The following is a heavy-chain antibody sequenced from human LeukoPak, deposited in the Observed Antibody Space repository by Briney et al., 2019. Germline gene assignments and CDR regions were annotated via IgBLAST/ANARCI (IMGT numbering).Heavy chain of an antibody. CDR1: GFTISSYG. D-gene: IGHD2-2*01. Sequence: PGGSLRLSCAASGFTISSYGMQWVRQAPGMGPEWVSVISHDGTVRHYADSVKGRFTISRDSSTNRLYLQMDSLRTEDTAVYYCAKEGSQYASSWFDHWGQGTLVTVSS. CDR2: ISHDGTVR. J-gene: IGHJ5*02. V-gene: IGHV3-30*18. CDR3: AKEGSQYASSWFDH.